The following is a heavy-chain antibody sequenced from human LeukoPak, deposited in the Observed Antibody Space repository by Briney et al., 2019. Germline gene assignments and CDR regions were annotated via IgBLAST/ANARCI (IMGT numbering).Heavy chain of an antibody. CDR2: INWNSGNL. D-gene: IGHD3-16*01. Sequence: PGGSLRLSCAASGFTFDDYAMHWVRQTPGKGLEWVSGINWNSGNLGYADSVKGRFTISRDNAKNSLYLQMNSLRAEDTALYYCAKGLSLYYYYYYMDVWGKGTTVTISS. V-gene: IGHV3-9*01. CDR1: GFTFDDYA. J-gene: IGHJ6*03. CDR3: AKGLSLYYYYYYMDV.